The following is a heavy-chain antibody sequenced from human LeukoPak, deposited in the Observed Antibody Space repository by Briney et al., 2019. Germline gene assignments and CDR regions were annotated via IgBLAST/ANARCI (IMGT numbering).Heavy chain of an antibody. CDR3: TLIRPKGAAAGD. V-gene: IGHV3-15*01. CDR2: IKSKTGGGTT. CDR1: GFTFSNAW. D-gene: IGHD6-13*01. J-gene: IGHJ4*02. Sequence: PGGSLRLSCAASGFTFSNAWMSWVRQAPGKGLEWVGRIKSKTGGGTTDYAAPVKGRFTISRDDSKNTLYLQMNSLKTEDTAVYYCTLIRPKGAAAGDWGQGTLVTVSS.